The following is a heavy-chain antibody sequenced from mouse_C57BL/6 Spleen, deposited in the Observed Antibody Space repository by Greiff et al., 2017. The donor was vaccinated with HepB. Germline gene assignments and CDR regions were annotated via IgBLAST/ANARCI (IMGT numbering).Heavy chain of an antibody. CDR2: INPSTGGT. J-gene: IGHJ1*03. CDR1: GYSFTGYY. D-gene: IGHD2-5*01. CDR3: ARGAYYSNYRWYFDV. V-gene: IGHV1-42*01. Sequence: VQLQQSGPELVKPGASVKISCKASGYSFTGYYMNWVKQSPEKSLEWIGEINPSTGGTTYNQKFKAKATLTVDKSSSTAYMQLKSLTSEDSAVYYSARGAYYSNYRWYFDVWGTGTTVTVSS.